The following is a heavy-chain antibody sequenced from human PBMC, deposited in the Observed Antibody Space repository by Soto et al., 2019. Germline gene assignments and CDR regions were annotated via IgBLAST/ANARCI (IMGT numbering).Heavy chain of an antibody. CDR2: ISYDGGNK. J-gene: IGHJ6*02. CDR1: GFTFSNYG. V-gene: IGHV3-30*18. D-gene: IGHD2-2*01. Sequence: QVQLVESGGGVVQPGRSLRLSCAASGFTFSNYGMHWVRQAPGKGLEWVAVISYDGGNKYYGDSVKGRFTISRDNPKNKLNLQMNSLRPEDTAVYYCAKVTGYCSSSSCSREYYYYYGLDVWGQGTTVTVSS. CDR3: AKVTGYCSSSSCSREYYYYYGLDV.